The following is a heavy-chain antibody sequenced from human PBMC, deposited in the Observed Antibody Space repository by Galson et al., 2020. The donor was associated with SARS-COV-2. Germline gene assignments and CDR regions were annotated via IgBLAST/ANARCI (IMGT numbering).Heavy chain of an antibody. Sequence: SETLSLTWTVSGGSISSYSWSWVRQPPGTGLEWIGYIYYSGSTTYNPSLKSRVTISVDTSKNQFSLKLSSVTAADTAVYYCARYGVVDYYDSSGYDTNAFDIWAKGQWSPSLQ. CDR2: IYYSGST. D-gene: IGHD3-22*01. V-gene: IGHV4-59*01. J-gene: IGHJ3*02. CDR3: ARYGVVDYYDSSGYDTNAFDI. CDR1: GGSISSYS.